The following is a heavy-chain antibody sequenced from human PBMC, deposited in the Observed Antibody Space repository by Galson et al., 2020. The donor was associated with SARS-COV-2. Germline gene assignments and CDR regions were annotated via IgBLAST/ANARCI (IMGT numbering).Heavy chain of an antibody. V-gene: IGHV4-38-2*02. CDR3: ARGGGDGGTGFDY. D-gene: IGHD3-16*01. CDR2: IYHSGNT. CDR1: AYSISSGYY. J-gene: IGHJ4*02. Sequence: SETLSLTCSVSAYSISSGYYWGWIRQPPGKGLEWIGIIYHSGNTYYNPSLKTRVTMSVDTSKNQFSLKLRSVTAADTAVYYCARGGGDGGTGFDYWGQGALVTVSS.